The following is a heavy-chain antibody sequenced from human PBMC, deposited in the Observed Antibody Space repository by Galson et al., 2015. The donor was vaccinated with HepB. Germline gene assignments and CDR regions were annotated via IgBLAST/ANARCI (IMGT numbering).Heavy chain of an antibody. J-gene: IGHJ4*02. CDR3: ARRRTPQRSFSSGYYSYFDH. Sequence: QSGAEVKKPGESLKISCRGSGYDFSTSWIGWARQVPGKGLESMGVIYPADSLTRYSPSFQGQVTLSVDKSISTAYLQWSSLKASDTAMYYCARRRTPQRSFSSGYYSYFDHWGQGSLVTVSS. CDR1: GYDFSTSW. CDR2: IYPADSLT. V-gene: IGHV5-51*01. D-gene: IGHD3-22*01.